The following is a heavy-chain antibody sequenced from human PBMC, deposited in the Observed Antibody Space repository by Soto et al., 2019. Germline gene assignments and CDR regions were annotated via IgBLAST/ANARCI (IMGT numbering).Heavy chain of an antibody. Sequence: QVQLVESGGGVVQPGRSLRLSCAASGFTFSTYAMHWVRQAPGKGLEWVALISFDGSNKYSADSVQGRFTISRENSKNTRYLQMNSLRAEDTAGYYCAKELDMYNSYYFDYWGQGTLVTVSS. CDR3: AKELDMYNSYYFDY. V-gene: IGHV3-30*18. CDR2: ISFDGSNK. D-gene: IGHD1-20*01. CDR1: GFTFSTYA. J-gene: IGHJ4*02.